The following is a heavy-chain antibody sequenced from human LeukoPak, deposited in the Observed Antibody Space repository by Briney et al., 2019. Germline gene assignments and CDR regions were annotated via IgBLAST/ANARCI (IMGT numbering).Heavy chain of an antibody. CDR1: GFSFTTYW. J-gene: IGHJ4*02. D-gene: IGHD3-10*01. Sequence: PGGSLRLSCAASGFSFTTYWMSWVRQAPGKGLEWVANIKQDGTEKYYVDSVKGRFTISRDNAKNSLYLQMNSLRAEDTAVYYCARGSYGSGSYTFDYWGQGTLVTVSS. V-gene: IGHV3-7*01. CDR3: ARGSYGSGSYTFDY. CDR2: IKQDGTEK.